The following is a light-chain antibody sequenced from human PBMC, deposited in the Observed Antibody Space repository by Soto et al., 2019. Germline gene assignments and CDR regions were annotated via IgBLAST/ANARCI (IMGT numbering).Light chain of an antibody. V-gene: IGLV4-69*01. CDR3: QTWVTGTYVV. CDR2: LNSDGSH. CDR1: SGHSSYA. J-gene: IGLJ2*01. Sequence: QPVLTQSPSASASLGASVKLTCTLSSGHSSYAIAWHQQQPEKGPRYLMKLNSDGSHSKGDGIPDRFSGSSSGAERYLPIASLQSEDEADYYCQTWVTGTYVVFGGGTKLTVL.